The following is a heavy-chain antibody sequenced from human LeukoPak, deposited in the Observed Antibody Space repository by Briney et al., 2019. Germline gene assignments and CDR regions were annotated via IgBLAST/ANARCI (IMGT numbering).Heavy chain of an antibody. CDR2: IIPIFGTA. CDR1: GYTFTGYY. V-gene: IGHV1-69*06. D-gene: IGHD1-26*01. CDR3: AREGRYSGSHSDY. J-gene: IGHJ4*02. Sequence: SVKVSCRASGYTFTGYYIHWVRQAPGQGLEWMGGIIPIFGTANYAQKFQGRVTITADKSTSTAYMELSSLRSEDTAVYYCAREGRYSGSHSDYWGQGTLVTVSS.